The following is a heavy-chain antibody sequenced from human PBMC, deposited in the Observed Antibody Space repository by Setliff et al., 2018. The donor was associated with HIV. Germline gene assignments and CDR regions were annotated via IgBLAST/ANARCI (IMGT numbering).Heavy chain of an antibody. V-gene: IGHV4-31*03. CDR1: GASITSGGHY. CDR3: AREGLWFGELPGAHDF. J-gene: IGHJ4*02. Sequence: SLTCTVSGASITSGGHYWSWIRQHPGKGLEWIGYIYYSGTTHYNPSLKSRVNISMDTSENRFSLRLTSVTAADTAVYYCAREGLWFGELPGAHDFWGQGTLVAVSS. D-gene: IGHD3-10*01. CDR2: IYYSGTT.